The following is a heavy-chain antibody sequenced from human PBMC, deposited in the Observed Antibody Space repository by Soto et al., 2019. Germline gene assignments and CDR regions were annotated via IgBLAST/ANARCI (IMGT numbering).Heavy chain of an antibody. CDR2: INKDGSER. J-gene: IGHJ5*02. Sequence: EVQLVESGGVLVQPGGSLRLSCVASGFTFDDYCMNWVRQAPGKGLEWVAIINKDGSERYYIDSVKGRFTISRDNSKNSLFLQMESLRAEDTALYYCARDGHNTNDVDHWGQGTLVTVSS. CDR3: ARDGHNTNDVDH. V-gene: IGHV3-7*01. D-gene: IGHD1-20*01. CDR1: GFTFDDYC.